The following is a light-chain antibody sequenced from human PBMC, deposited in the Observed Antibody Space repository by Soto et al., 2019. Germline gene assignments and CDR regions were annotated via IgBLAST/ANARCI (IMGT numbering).Light chain of an antibody. CDR1: QGIKNY. J-gene: IGKJ4*01. CDR3: QMYYNAPFT. CDR2: AAS. V-gene: IGKV1-27*01. Sequence: DKQVQPQPASRSASVGARVTITCRARQGIKNYLAWYQQKPGETPERLIYAASTLESGIPPRFSGSGSGTEFTLTINNLQPEDVATYYCQMYYNAPFTFGGGTKVDIK.